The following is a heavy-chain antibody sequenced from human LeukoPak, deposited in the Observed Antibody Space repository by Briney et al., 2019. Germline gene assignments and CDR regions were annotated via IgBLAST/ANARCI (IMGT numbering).Heavy chain of an antibody. Sequence: VASAKVSCKASGYTFTSYDINWVRHATGQELEWMGWMSPNSGDTGYAQKFQGRVTMTRDTSISTAYMELTSLRSEDTAIYYCARGPPNWGFDFWGQGALATVSS. CDR1: GYTFTSYD. V-gene: IGHV1-8*01. CDR2: MSPNSGDT. D-gene: IGHD7-27*01. J-gene: IGHJ4*02. CDR3: ARGPPNWGFDF.